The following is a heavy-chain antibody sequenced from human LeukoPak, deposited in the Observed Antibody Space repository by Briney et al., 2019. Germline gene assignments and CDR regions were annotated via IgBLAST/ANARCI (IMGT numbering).Heavy chain of an antibody. V-gene: IGHV4-59*01. D-gene: IGHD1-26*01. CDR3: ARGERSWELQGWFDP. CDR1: GGSISSYY. CDR2: IYYSGST. J-gene: IGHJ5*02. Sequence: PSETLSLTCTVSGGSISSYYWSWIRQPPGKGLEWIGYIYYSGSTNYNPSLKSRVTISVDTSKNQFSLKLSSVTAADTAVYYCARGERSWELQGWFDPWGQGTLVTVSS.